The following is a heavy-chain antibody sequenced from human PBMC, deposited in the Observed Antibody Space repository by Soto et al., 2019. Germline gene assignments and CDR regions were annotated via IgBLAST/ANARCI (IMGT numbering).Heavy chain of an antibody. J-gene: IGHJ4*02. V-gene: IGHV3-33*01. CDR3: ARTASAAPYYFDY. CDR2: IWYDGSNK. Sequence: GGSLRLSCAASGFTFSSYGMHWVRQAPGKGLEWVAVIWYDGSNKYYADSVKGRFTISRDNSKNTLYLQMNSLRAEDTAVYYCARTASAAPYYFDYWGQGTLVSVSS. D-gene: IGHD2-2*01. CDR1: GFTFSSYG.